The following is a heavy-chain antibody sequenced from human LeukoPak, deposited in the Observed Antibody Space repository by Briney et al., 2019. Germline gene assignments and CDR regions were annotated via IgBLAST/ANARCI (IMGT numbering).Heavy chain of an antibody. CDR1: GGXISSYY. CDR2: IYYSGST. J-gene: IGHJ6*02. CDR3: ARDWNTPLGMDV. V-gene: IGHV4-59*01. Sequence: SETLSLTCSVSGGXISSYYCSWIRQPPGKGLEWIGYIYYSGSTNYNPSLKSRVTISVDTSKNQFSLKLSSVTAADTAVYYCARDWNTPLGMDVWGQGTTVTVSS. D-gene: IGHD1/OR15-1a*01.